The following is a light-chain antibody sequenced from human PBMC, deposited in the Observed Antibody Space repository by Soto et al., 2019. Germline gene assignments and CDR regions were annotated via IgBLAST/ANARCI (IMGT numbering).Light chain of an antibody. V-gene: IGKV2D-29*01. Sequence: DIVRTRRQLCLYGSAVQPACISCKSSQSLLHSDGNTYLFWYVQKPGQPPQLLIYEVSNRFSGVPDRSSGSGSGTDFTLKISRVEAEDVGVYYCMQSIQLPKTFGPGTKVDIK. CDR3: MQSIQLPKT. CDR2: EVS. CDR1: QSLLHSDGNTY. J-gene: IGKJ3*01.